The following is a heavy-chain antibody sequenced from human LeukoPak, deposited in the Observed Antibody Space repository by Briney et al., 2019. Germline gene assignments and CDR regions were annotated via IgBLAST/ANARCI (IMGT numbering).Heavy chain of an antibody. CDR1: GFAFTTHA. CDR2: IVGSGGST. CDR3: ARGVNSQGTAMVLFDS. V-gene: IGHV3-23*01. J-gene: IGHJ4*02. Sequence: GGSLRLSCAASGFAFTTHAMSWVRQAPGKGLEWVSGIVGSGGSTYYADSVKGRFTISRDNSKNTLSLQMNSLRVEDTAVYYCARGVNSQGTAMVLFDSWGQGSLVTVSA. D-gene: IGHD5-18*01.